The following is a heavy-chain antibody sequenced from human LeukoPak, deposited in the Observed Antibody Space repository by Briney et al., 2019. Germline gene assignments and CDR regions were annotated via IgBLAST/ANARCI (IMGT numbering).Heavy chain of an antibody. CDR2: INHSGST. J-gene: IGHJ5*02. CDR1: GGSFSGYY. V-gene: IGHV4-34*01. CDR3: AGYCNSTSCYVVDWFDP. D-gene: IGHD2-2*01. Sequence: SETLSLTCAVYGGSFSGYYWSWIRQPPGKGVEWIGEINHSGSTNYNPSLKSRVTISVHTSKNQFSLKLSSVPAADTAVYYCAGYCNSTSCYVVDWFDPWGQGTLVTVSS.